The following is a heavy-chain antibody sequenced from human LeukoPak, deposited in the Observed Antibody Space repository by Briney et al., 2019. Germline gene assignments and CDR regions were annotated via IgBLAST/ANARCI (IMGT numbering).Heavy chain of an antibody. CDR2: INAGNGNT. CDR1: GYTFTSYA. J-gene: IGHJ6*02. V-gene: IGHV1-3*01. D-gene: IGHD4-17*01. Sequence: GASVKVSCKASGYTFTSYAMHWVRQAPGQRLEWMGWINAGNGNTKYSQKFQGRVTITRDTSASTAYMELSSLRSEDTAVYYCARDHNTVTKYYGMDVWGQGTTVTVSS. CDR3: ARDHNTVTKYYGMDV.